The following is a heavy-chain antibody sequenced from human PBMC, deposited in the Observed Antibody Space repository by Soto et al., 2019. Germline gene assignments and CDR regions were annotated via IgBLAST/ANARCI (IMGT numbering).Heavy chain of an antibody. CDR3: AKVTKRAAAGRYEYYKYGMDV. D-gene: IGHD6-13*01. J-gene: IGHJ6*02. Sequence: GGSLRPSCAASGFASSAYAMTWGRQAPGKGLEWVSVISGSGGSSYYADSVKGRFTISRDNSKNTLFLQMNGLRAEDTAVYYCAKVTKRAAAGRYEYYKYGMDVWGQGTTVTVSS. V-gene: IGHV3-23*01. CDR1: GFASSAYA. CDR2: ISGSGGSS.